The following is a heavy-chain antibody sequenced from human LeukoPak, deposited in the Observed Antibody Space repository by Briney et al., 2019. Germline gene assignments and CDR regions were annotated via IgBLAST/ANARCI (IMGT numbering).Heavy chain of an antibody. J-gene: IGHJ4*02. V-gene: IGHV3-7*05. CDR2: IKQDGGEK. D-gene: IGHD3-10*01. CDR1: GFTVSSSY. Sequence: GGSLRPSCAASGFTVSSSYMSWVRQAPGKGLEWVAKIKQDGGEKHYVDSVKGRFTISRDNAKNSLYLQMNSLRVEDTAMYYCARWNYDSGSWVLDYWGQGTLVTVST. CDR3: ARWNYDSGSWVLDY.